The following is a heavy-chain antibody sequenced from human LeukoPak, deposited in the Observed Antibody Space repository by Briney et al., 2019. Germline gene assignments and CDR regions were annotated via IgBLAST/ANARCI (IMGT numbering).Heavy chain of an antibody. D-gene: IGHD4-17*01. CDR2: IIPILGIA. Sequence: GASVKVSCKASGGTFSSYTISWVRQAPGQGLEWMGRIIPILGIANYAQKFQGRVTITADKSTSTAYMELSSLRSEDTAVYYCARQYGDYYYFDYWGQGTLVTVSS. CDR1: GGTFSSYT. CDR3: ARQYGDYYYFDY. J-gene: IGHJ4*02. V-gene: IGHV1-69*02.